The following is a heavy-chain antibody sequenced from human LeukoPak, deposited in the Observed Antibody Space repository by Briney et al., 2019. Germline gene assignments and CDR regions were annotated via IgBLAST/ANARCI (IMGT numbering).Heavy chain of an antibody. CDR3: ARKYEPYYYDSSGPFDY. Sequence: SVKVSCKASGGTFSSYAISWVRQAPGQGLEWMGGIIPIFGTANYAQKFQGRVTTTTDESTSTAYMELSSLRSEDTAVYYCARKYEPYYYDSSGPFDYWGQGTLVTVSS. CDR1: GGTFSSYA. V-gene: IGHV1-69*05. D-gene: IGHD3-22*01. CDR2: IIPIFGTA. J-gene: IGHJ4*02.